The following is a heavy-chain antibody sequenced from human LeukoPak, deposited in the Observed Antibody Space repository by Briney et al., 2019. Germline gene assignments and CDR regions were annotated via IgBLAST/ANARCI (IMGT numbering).Heavy chain of an antibody. Sequence: ASVQVSCKASGGTFSSYAISWVRQAPGQGLEWMGWINPNSGGTNYAQKFQDRVTMTRDTSTSTAYMELRSLRSDDTAVYYCARDSRIAAAGTYYYYYGMDVWGQGTTVTVSS. CDR3: ARDSRIAAAGTYYYYYGMDV. J-gene: IGHJ6*02. D-gene: IGHD6-13*01. CDR1: GGTFSSYA. CDR2: INPNSGGT. V-gene: IGHV1-18*01.